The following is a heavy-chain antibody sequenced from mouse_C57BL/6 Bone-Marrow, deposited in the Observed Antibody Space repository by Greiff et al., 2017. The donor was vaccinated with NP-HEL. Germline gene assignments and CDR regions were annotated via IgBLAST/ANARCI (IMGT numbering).Heavy chain of an antibody. CDR1: GFTFNTYA. Sequence: EVQLVESGGGLVQPKGSLKLSCAASGFTFNTYAMHWVRQAPGKGLEWVARIRSKSSNYATYYAVSVKDRFTISRDDSQSMLYLQMDNLKTEDTAMYYCVREGIIITTVVAPYAMDYWGQGTSVTVSS. V-gene: IGHV10-3*01. CDR2: IRSKSSNYAT. CDR3: VREGIIITTVVAPYAMDY. J-gene: IGHJ4*01. D-gene: IGHD1-1*01.